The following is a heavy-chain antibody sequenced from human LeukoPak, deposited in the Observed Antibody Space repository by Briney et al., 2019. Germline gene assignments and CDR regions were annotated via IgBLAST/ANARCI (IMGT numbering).Heavy chain of an antibody. CDR2: VSGSGGST. V-gene: IGHV3-23*01. CDR1: GFTFSSYA. D-gene: IGHD3-22*01. Sequence: GGSLRLSCAASGFTFSSYAMSWARQAPGKGLEWVSSVSGSGGSTYYADSVKGRFTISRDNSKSTLFLQMNSLRAEDTAVYYCAKSSYYDSSGYYREYYFDYWGQGTLVTVSS. CDR3: AKSSYYDSSGYYREYYFDY. J-gene: IGHJ4*02.